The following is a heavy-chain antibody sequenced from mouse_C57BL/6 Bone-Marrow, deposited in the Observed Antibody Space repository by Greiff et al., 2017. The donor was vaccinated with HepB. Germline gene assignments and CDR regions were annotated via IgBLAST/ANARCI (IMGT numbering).Heavy chain of an antibody. CDR1: GFTFSDYY. V-gene: IGHV5-12*01. CDR3: ARGYDYDVAY. J-gene: IGHJ3*01. D-gene: IGHD2-4*01. CDR2: ISNGGGST. Sequence: EVMLVESGGGLVQPGGSLKLSCAASGFTFSDYYMYWVRQTPEKRLEWVAYISNGGGSTYYPDTVKGRFTISRDNAKNTLYLQMSRLKSEDTAMYYCARGYDYDVAYWGQGTLVTVSA.